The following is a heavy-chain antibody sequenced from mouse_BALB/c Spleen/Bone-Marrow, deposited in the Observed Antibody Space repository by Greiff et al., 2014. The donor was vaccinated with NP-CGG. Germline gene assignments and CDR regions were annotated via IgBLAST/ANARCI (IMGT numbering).Heavy chain of an antibody. V-gene: IGHV3-8*02. Sequence: EVQLQQSGPSLVKPSQTLSLTCSVTGDSITSGYWNWIRKFPGNKLEYMGYISYSGSTYYNPSLKSRISITRDTSKNQYYLQLNYVTTEETDTYYGESLLRSYYAMDYWGQGTSVTVSS. CDR3: ESLLRSYYAMDY. CDR2: ISYSGST. J-gene: IGHJ4*01. CDR1: GDSITSGY. D-gene: IGHD1-1*01.